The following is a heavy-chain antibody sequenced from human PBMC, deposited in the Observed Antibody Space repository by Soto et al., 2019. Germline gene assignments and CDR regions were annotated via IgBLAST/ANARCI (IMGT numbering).Heavy chain of an antibody. CDR2: IYPGDSYT. CDR3: ASHGKVVVIPPLEY. CDR1: GYSFTSYW. J-gene: IGHJ4*02. D-gene: IGHD3-22*01. V-gene: IGHV5-51*01. Sequence: PGESLKISCKGSGYSFTSYWIGWVRQMPGKGLEWMGIIYPGDSYTNYSPSFQGHVTISADKSISTAYLQWSSLKASDTAMYYRASHGKVVVIPPLEYWGQGTLVTVSP.